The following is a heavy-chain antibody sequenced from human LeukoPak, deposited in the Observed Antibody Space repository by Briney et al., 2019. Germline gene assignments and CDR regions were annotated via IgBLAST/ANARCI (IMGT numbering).Heavy chain of an antibody. V-gene: IGHV3-30*04. D-gene: IGHD1-1*01. CDR1: GFTLSSYA. CDR3: ARDGQLDY. J-gene: IGHJ4*02. Sequence: GGSLRLSCAASGFTLSSYAMHRVRQAPGKGLEWMAVLSYEGSHTYYADSVKGRFTVSRDNSKNTLYLEMNSLRPEDTALYYCARDGQLDYWGQGTLVTVSS. CDR2: LSYEGSHT.